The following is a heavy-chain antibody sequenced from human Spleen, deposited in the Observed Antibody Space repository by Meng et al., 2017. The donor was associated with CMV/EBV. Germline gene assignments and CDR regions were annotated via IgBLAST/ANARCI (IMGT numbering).Heavy chain of an antibody. CDR1: GGSFSGYY. CDR3: ARGHWDSYGYLDY. Sequence: QVALQEWGAGLLKPSEPLSLTCAVYGGSFSGYYWSWIRQPPGKGLEWIGEINHSGSTNYNPSLKSRVTISVDTSKNQFSLKLSSVTAADTAVYYCARGHWDSYGYLDYWGQGTLVTVSS. V-gene: IGHV4-34*01. CDR2: INHSGST. J-gene: IGHJ4*02. D-gene: IGHD5-18*01.